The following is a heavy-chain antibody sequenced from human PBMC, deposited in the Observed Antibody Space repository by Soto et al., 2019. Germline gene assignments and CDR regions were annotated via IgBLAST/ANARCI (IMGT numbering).Heavy chain of an antibody. Sequence: KTSETLSLTCAVYGGSFNDYLWSWIRQTPGKGLGWVGEINLGGITKLKPSPRSRVTISLGTSKKQADLRMRSVTAAGTAVYFCARGHWLGTQGGGKFYYYVCGMDVWGQGTPVTVSS. J-gene: IGHJ6*02. D-gene: IGHD3-16*01. V-gene: IGHV4-34*01. CDR3: ARGHWLGTQGGGKFYYYVCGMDV. CDR1: GGSFNDYL. CDR2: INLGGIT.